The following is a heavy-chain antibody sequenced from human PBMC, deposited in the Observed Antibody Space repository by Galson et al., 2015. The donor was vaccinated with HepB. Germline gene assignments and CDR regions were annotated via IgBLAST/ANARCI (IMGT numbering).Heavy chain of an antibody. CDR2: ISWNSGSI. V-gene: IGHV3-9*01. CDR1: GFTFDDYA. CDR3: AKRDYELGAFDI. Sequence: SLRLSCAASGFTFDDYAMHWVRQAPGKGLEWVSGISWNSGSIGYADSVKGRFTISRDNAKNSLYLQMNSLRAEDTALYYCAKRDYELGAFDIWGQRTMVTVSS. J-gene: IGHJ3*02. D-gene: IGHD4-17*01.